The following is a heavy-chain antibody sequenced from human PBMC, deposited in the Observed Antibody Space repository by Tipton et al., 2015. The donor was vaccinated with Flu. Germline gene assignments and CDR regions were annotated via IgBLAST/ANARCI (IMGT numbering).Heavy chain of an antibody. V-gene: IGHV3-21*06. CDR3: ARDRGYCSVGVCYMDV. D-gene: IGHD2-8*02. CDR1: DFTFSSST. Sequence: SLRLSCAASDFTFSSSTMNWVRQAPGKGLEWVSAISSTTSYIFYADSVKGRFTLSRDNAKNSLYLQMNSLGAEDTAVYYCARDRGYCSVGVCYMDVWGQGTTVTVSS. J-gene: IGHJ6*02. CDR2: ISSTTSYI.